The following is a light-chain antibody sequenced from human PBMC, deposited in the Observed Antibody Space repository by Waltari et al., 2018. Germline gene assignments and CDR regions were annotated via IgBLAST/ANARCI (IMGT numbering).Light chain of an antibody. CDR2: GAS. J-gene: IGKJ3*01. Sequence: EIVLTQSPATLSVSPGERATLSWGASHSISNNLAWYQQKPGQAPRLLIYGASARATGIPARFSGSGSGTEFTLTISSLQSEDFAIYYCQQYNNWPPVFTFGPGTKVDF. CDR1: HSISNN. CDR3: QQYNNWPPVFT. V-gene: IGKV3-15*01.